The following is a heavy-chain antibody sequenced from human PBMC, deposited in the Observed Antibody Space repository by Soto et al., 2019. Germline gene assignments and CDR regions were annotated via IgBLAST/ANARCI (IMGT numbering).Heavy chain of an antibody. D-gene: IGHD2-15*01. CDR2: IYYSGST. Sequence: SETLSLTCTVSGGSISSGDYYWSWIRQPPGKGLEWIGYIYYSGSTYYNPSLKSRVTISVDTSKNQFSLKLSSVTAADTAVYYCARAGGPYYFDYWGQGTLVTFSS. CDR3: ARAGGPYYFDY. J-gene: IGHJ4*02. CDR1: GGSISSGDYY. V-gene: IGHV4-30-4*01.